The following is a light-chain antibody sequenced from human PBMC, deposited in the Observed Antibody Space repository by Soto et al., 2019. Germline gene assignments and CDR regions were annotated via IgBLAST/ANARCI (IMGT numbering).Light chain of an antibody. V-gene: IGLV2-23*02. J-gene: IGLJ1*01. Sequence: QSALTQPASVSASPGQSITISCTGSDIDVGSYDLVSWYQQHPDKAPKLLIYEVTKRPSGVSNRFSGSKSDNTASLTISGLQAEDEADYYCSSYAGTSHYVFGTGTKLTVL. CDR1: DIDVGSYDL. CDR2: EVT. CDR3: SSYAGTSHYV.